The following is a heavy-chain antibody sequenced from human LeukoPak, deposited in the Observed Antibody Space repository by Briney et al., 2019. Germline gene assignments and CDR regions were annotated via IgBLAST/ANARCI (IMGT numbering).Heavy chain of an antibody. Sequence: PSETLSLTCAVYGGSFSGYYWSWIRQPPGKGLEWIGRIYTSGSTNYNPSLKSRVTMSVDTSKNQFSLKLSSVTAADTAVYYCARDSGSYYYDRWNELDAFDIWGQGTMVTVSS. J-gene: IGHJ3*02. D-gene: IGHD3-22*01. CDR2: IYTSGST. V-gene: IGHV4-59*10. CDR3: ARDSGSYYYDRWNELDAFDI. CDR1: GGSFSGYY.